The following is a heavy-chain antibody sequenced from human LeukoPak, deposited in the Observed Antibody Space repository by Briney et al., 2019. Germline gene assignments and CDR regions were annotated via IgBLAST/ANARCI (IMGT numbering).Heavy chain of an antibody. Sequence: ALVKVSCKASGGSFSSNIIGWVRQAPGQGLEWMGGIVPIFGKTKYAQKFQGRVTITADKSTSTAYMELSSLRSEDTAVYYCARALYYYGSGSYLYGMDVWGQGTTVTVSS. CDR3: ARALYYYGSGSYLYGMDV. J-gene: IGHJ6*02. D-gene: IGHD3-10*01. V-gene: IGHV1-69*06. CDR2: IVPIFGKT. CDR1: GGSFSSNI.